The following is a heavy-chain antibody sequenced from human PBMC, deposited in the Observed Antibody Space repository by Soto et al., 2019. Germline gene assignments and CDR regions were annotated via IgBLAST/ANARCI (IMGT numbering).Heavy chain of an antibody. Sequence: QVQLVESGGGVVQPGRSLRLSCAASGFTFSSYGMHWVRQAPGKGLEWVAVISYDGSNKYYADSVKGRFTISRDNSKNTLYLQMNSLRAEDTAVYYCANGAYGDYVGYWGQGTLVTVSS. CDR2: ISYDGSNK. CDR1: GFTFSSYG. D-gene: IGHD4-17*01. CDR3: ANGAYGDYVGY. J-gene: IGHJ4*02. V-gene: IGHV3-30*18.